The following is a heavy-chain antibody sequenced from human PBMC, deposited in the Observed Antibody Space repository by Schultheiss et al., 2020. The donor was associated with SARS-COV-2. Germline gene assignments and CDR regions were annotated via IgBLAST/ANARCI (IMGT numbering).Heavy chain of an antibody. Sequence: ASVKVSCKASGYTFTSYAMHWVRQAPGQRLEWMGGIIPIFGTANYAQKFQGRVTMTRDTSISTAYMELSRLRSDDTAVYYCARGGTGVWGQGTTVTVSS. CDR2: IIPIFGTA. CDR1: GYTFTSYA. J-gene: IGHJ6*02. V-gene: IGHV1-2*02. D-gene: IGHD3-16*01. CDR3: ARGGTGV.